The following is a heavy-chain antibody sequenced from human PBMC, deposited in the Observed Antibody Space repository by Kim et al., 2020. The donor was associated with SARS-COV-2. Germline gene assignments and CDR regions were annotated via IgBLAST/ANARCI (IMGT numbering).Heavy chain of an antibody. CDR3: AKLLSAVANYYFDY. V-gene: IGHV3-23*01. CDR1: GFTFSNYA. CDR2: ISNSGDST. D-gene: IGHD6-19*01. J-gene: IGHJ4*02. Sequence: GGSLRLSCVASGFTFSNYAMTWVRQAPGKGLEWVSVISNSGDSTYYADSVKGRLTISRDNSKNTLYLQMNSLRAEDSAVYYCAKLLSAVANYYFDYWGQG.